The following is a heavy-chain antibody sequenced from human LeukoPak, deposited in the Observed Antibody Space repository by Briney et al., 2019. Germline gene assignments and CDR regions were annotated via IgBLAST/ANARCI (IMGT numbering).Heavy chain of an antibody. J-gene: IGHJ4*02. CDR1: GGSISSSSYY. V-gene: IGHV4-39*01. CDR3: ARRPRAVAGAFDY. D-gene: IGHD6-19*01. CDR2: IYYSGST. Sequence: PSETLSLTCTVSGGSISSSSYYWGGSRHPPGKGRGGIGSIYYSGSTYYNPSLKSRVTISVDTSKNQFSLKLSSVTAADTAVYYCARRPRAVAGAFDYWGQGTLVTVSS.